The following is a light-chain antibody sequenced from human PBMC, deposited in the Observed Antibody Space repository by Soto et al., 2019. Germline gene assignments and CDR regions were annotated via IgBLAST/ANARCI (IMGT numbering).Light chain of an antibody. CDR3: QQYGSSPIT. J-gene: IGKJ5*01. Sequence: EIVMTQSPATLSVSPGERATLSSRSSQSVSSSYLAWYQQKPGQAPRLLIYGASSRATGIPDRFSGSGSGTDFTLTISRLEPEDFAVYYCQQYGSSPITFGQGTRLEI. V-gene: IGKV3-20*01. CDR2: GAS. CDR1: QSVSSSY.